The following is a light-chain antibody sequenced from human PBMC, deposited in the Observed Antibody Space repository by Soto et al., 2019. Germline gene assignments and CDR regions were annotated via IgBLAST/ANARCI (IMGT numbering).Light chain of an antibody. CDR1: QSISSW. CDR2: TAS. CDR3: QQRTSYPIT. J-gene: IGKJ5*01. V-gene: IGKV1-5*01. Sequence: IHIIPSPSTLSTSVGDRVTITCRASQSISSWLAWYQQKPGKAPKLLIHTASTLQSGVPSRFSGSGSGTEFTLTISSLQPEDFATYYCQQRTSYPITFGQGTRLEIK.